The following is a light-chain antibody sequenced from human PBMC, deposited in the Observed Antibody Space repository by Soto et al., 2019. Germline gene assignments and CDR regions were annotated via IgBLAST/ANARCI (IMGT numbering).Light chain of an antibody. CDR2: GAS. CDR1: QSISTY. Sequence: DIQMTQSPSPLSASVGDRVTITCRASQSISTYLNWYQQKPGKAPKLLIYGASSLQSGVPSRFSGSGSGTEFTLTISSLQPEDFATYYCQQVNNYPLTFGGGTKVDIK. CDR3: QQVNNYPLT. V-gene: IGKV1-39*01. J-gene: IGKJ4*01.